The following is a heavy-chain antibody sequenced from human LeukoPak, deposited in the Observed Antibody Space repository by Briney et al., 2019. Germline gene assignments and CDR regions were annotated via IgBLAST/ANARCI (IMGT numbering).Heavy chain of an antibody. J-gene: IGHJ4*02. D-gene: IGHD3-10*01. CDR3: AKPLYASGSYHFDS. Sequence: SQTLSLTCTVSGGSISSGGYYWSWIRQPPGKGLEWIGYIYHSGSTYYNPSLKSRVTISVDRSKSQFSLKLSPVTAADTAVYYCAKPLYASGSYHFDSWGQGTLVTVSS. CDR2: IYHSGST. V-gene: IGHV4-30-2*01. CDR1: GGSISSGGYY.